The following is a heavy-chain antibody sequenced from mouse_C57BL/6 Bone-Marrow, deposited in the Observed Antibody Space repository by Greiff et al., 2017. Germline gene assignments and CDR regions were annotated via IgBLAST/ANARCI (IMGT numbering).Heavy chain of an antibody. J-gene: IGHJ3*01. D-gene: IGHD4-1*01. Sequence: EVKLVESGGGLVQSGRSLRLSCATSGFTFSDFYMEWVRQAPGKGLEWIAARRNKANDYTTEYSASVKGRFIVSRDTSQSILYLQMNALRAEDTAIYYCARDGNWAWFAYWGQGTLVTVSA. V-gene: IGHV7-1*01. CDR1: GFTFSDFY. CDR2: RRNKANDYTT. CDR3: ARDGNWAWFAY.